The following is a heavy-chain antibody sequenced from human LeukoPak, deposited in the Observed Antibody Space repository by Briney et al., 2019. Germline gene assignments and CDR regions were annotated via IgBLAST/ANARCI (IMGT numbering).Heavy chain of an antibody. CDR3: ARASYFHEDY. V-gene: IGHV3-48*04. CDR2: ISDSSRTV. D-gene: IGHD2/OR15-2a*01. J-gene: IGHJ4*02. Sequence: GGSLRLSCAAPGFTFTSHSMNWVRQAPGKGLEWISYISDSSRTVYYADSVKGRFIISRDNAKNSLYLQMNSLRAEDTAVYYCARASYFHEDYWGQGTLVTVSS. CDR1: GFTFTSHS.